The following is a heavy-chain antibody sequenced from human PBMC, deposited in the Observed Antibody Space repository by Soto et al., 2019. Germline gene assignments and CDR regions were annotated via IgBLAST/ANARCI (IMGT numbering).Heavy chain of an antibody. CDR2: IRRTTSGATT. CDR3: AREQGGITSIRGDVDY. CDR1: GFSFSVYS. J-gene: IGHJ4*02. Sequence: EVALVESGGALVEPGRSLRLSCIASGFSFSVYSMAWFRQAPGKGLEWVGFIRRTTSGATTESASSVKGRFIISRDDSRNIVYLQMSSLKIEDTAVYYCAREQGGITSIRGDVDYWGQGTLVTVSS. V-gene: IGHV3-49*03. D-gene: IGHD3-10*01.